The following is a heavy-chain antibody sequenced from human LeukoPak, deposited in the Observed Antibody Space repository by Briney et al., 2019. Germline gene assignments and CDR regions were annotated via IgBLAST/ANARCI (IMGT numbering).Heavy chain of an antibody. J-gene: IGHJ4*02. CDR2: INPSGGST. V-gene: IGHV1-46*01. Sequence: GASVKVSCKASGGTFSSYAISWVRQAPGQGLEWMGIINPSGGSTSYAQKFQGRVTMTRDTSTSTVYMELSSLRSEDTAVYYCQWLVHGNDYWGQGTLVTVSS. CDR3: QWLVHGNDY. CDR1: GGTFSSYA. D-gene: IGHD6-19*01.